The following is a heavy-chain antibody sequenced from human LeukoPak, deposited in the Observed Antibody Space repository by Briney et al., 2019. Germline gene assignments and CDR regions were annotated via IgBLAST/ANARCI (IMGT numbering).Heavy chain of an antibody. CDR2: ISAGGSST. D-gene: IGHD1-7*01. J-gene: IGHJ4*02. Sequence: GGSLRLSCAASGFTFSSYAMSWVRQAPGKGLEWVSSISAGGSSTNYADSVKGRFTISRDNSKNTLYPQMNSLRAEDTAVYYCAKPLLELRGDYFNYWGQGTLVTVSS. CDR3: AKPLLELRGDYFNY. V-gene: IGHV3-23*01. CDR1: GFTFSSYA.